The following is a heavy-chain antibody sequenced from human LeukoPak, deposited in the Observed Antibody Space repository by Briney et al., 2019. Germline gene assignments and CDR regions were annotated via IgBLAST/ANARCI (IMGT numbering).Heavy chain of an antibody. J-gene: IGHJ4*02. Sequence: SETLSLTCAVYGGSFSGYFWNWIRQPPGKGLEWIGEINHSGSTNYNPSLKSRVTISVDTSKNQFSLKLSSVTAADTAVYYCARVEGYGSTRLDYWGQGTLVTVSS. V-gene: IGHV4-34*01. CDR3: ARVEGYGSTRLDY. CDR1: GGSFSGYF. CDR2: INHSGST. D-gene: IGHD3-10*01.